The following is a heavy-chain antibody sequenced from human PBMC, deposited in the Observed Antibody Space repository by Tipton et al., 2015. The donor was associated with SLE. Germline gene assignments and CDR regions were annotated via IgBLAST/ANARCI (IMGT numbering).Heavy chain of an antibody. CDR1: GGSISSYY. V-gene: IGHV4-59*08. CDR2: IYYGGST. D-gene: IGHD2/OR15-2a*01. CDR3: ARHSSTTLYHDAFDS. Sequence: TLSLTCTVSGGSISSYYWSWIRQPPGKGLEWFGYIYYGGSTNYNPSLKSRVTISVDTSKNQFSLRLSSVTAADTAVYYCARHSSTTLYHDAFDSWDQGTMVTVSS. J-gene: IGHJ3*02.